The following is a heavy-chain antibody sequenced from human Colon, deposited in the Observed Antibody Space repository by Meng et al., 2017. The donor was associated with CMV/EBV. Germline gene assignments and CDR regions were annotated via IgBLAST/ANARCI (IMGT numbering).Heavy chain of an antibody. CDR1: GFTFSSYG. CDR2: ISFDGTNI. D-gene: IGHD2-8*01. V-gene: IGHV3-30*19. Sequence: GESLKISCAASGFTFSSYGMHWVRQAPGRGLDWVALISFDGTNIQYSDSVKGRFIISRDNSKNTLYLQMNSLRPEDMAVYFCARDGQYCTNGLCQFDYWGQGTLVTVSS. J-gene: IGHJ4*02. CDR3: ARDGQYCTNGLCQFDY.